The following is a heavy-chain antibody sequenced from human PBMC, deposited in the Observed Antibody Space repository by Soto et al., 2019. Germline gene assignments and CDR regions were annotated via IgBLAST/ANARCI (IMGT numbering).Heavy chain of an antibody. Sequence: QVHLVQSGVEVKTPGASVKVSCKASGYTFFTYDISWVRQAPGQGLEWMGWIITYSGDTKYAQKFQGRVTMTTDTATTTAYLKLRSLRSDETAVYYCARQHGTTTSDKWFDPWGQGTLVTVSS. D-gene: IGHD3-3*01. CDR2: IITYSGDT. CDR1: GYTFFTYD. J-gene: IGHJ5*02. CDR3: ARQHGTTTSDKWFDP. V-gene: IGHV1-18*01.